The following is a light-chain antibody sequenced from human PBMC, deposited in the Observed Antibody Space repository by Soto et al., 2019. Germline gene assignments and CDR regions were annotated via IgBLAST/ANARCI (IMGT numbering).Light chain of an antibody. CDR2: GAS. J-gene: IGKJ1*01. Sequence: EIVLTQSPGTLSLYSGERATLSCRASQSVGSSYLAWYQQKPGQAPRLLIYGASSRATGIPDRFSGSASGTDFTLTITRLEPEDVAVYFCQQFGFSPWTFGQGTRVDIK. CDR1: QSVGSSY. V-gene: IGKV3-20*01. CDR3: QQFGFSPWT.